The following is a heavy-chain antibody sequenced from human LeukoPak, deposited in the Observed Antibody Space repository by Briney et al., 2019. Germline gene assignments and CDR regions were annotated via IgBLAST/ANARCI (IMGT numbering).Heavy chain of an antibody. CDR3: ARVPERGYYDSSGYYYIFDY. J-gene: IGHJ4*02. V-gene: IGHV4-34*01. CDR1: GGSFSGYY. CDR2: INHSGST. Sequence: PSETLSLTCAVYGGSFSGYYWSWIRQPPGKGLEWNGEINHSGSTNYNPSLKSRLTISVDTSKNQFSLRLSSVTAADTAVYYCARVPERGYYDSSGYYYIFDYWGQGTLVAVSS. D-gene: IGHD3-22*01.